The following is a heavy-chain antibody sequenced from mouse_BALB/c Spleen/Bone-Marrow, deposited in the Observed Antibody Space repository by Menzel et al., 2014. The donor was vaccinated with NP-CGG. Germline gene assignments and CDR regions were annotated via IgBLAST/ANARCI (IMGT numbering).Heavy chain of an antibody. CDR2: ISDGGSYT. D-gene: IGHD1-1*01. J-gene: IGHJ1*01. CDR3: AREYGTSYDYYFDV. V-gene: IGHV5-4*02. CDR1: GFTFSDYY. Sequence: EVQLVESGGGLVKPGGSLKLSCAASGFTFSDYYMYWVRQTPEKRLEWVATISDGGSYTYYPDSVKGRFTVSRDNAKNNLYLQMSSLKSEDTAMYYCAREYGTSYDYYFDVRGAGTTVTVSS.